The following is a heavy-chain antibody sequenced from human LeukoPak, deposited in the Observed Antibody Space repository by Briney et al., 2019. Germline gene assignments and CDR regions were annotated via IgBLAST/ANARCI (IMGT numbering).Heavy chain of an antibody. CDR2: ITSDGSTT. J-gene: IGHJ4*02. Sequence: WGSLRLSCAASGFTFSTYWMQWVRQAPGKGLVWVSHITSDGSTTTYADSVKRRFTTSRDNAKNTLYLQMNSLRAEDTAVYYCVRDNYGVDYWGQGTLVTVSS. V-gene: IGHV3-74*03. CDR1: GFTFSTYW. D-gene: IGHD3-10*01. CDR3: VRDNYGVDY.